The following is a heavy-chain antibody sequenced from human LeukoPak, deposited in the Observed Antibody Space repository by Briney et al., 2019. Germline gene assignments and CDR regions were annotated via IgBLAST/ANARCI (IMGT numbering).Heavy chain of an antibody. D-gene: IGHD5-24*01. V-gene: IGHV4-59*01. CDR3: ARVSDATFDY. CDR2: IYYSGST. Sequence: PSETLSLTCTVSGGSISSYYWSWIRQPPGKGLEWIGHIYYSGSTNYNPSLKSRVTISVDTSKNQFSLKLSSVTAADTAVYYCARVSDATFDYWGQGTLVTVSS. CDR1: GGSISSYY. J-gene: IGHJ4*02.